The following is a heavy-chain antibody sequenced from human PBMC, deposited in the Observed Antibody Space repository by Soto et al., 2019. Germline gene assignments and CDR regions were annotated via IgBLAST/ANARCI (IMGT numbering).Heavy chain of an antibody. D-gene: IGHD6-19*01. CDR2: INAGNGNI. V-gene: IGHV1-3*01. Sequence: ASVKVSCKASGYTFTSYYMHWVRQAPGQGLEWMGWINAGNGNIKHSQKFQHRVTITRDTSASTAYMELSSLRFEDTAVYYCARDGAVAGDSNFDYWGQGTLVTVSS. CDR3: ARDGAVAGDSNFDY. J-gene: IGHJ4*02. CDR1: GYTFTSYY.